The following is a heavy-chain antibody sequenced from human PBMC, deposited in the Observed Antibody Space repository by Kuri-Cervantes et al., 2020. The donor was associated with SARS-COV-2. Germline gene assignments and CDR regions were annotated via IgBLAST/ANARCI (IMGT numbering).Heavy chain of an antibody. J-gene: IGHJ4*02. CDR2: IYYSGST. CDR3: ARGTGSYYDFWSGSNFDY. CDR1: GGSISSSSYY. D-gene: IGHD3-3*01. V-gene: IGHV4-61*05. Sequence: GSLRLSCTVSGGSISSSSYYWSWIRQPPGKGLEWIGYIYYSGSTNYNPSLKSRVTISVDTSKNQFSLKLSSVTAADTAVYYCARGTGSYYDFWSGSNFDYWGQGTLVTVSS.